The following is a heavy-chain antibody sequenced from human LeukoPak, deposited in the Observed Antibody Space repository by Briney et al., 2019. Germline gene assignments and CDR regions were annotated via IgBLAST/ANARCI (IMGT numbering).Heavy chain of an antibody. CDR2: ISGSGGST. D-gene: IGHD2-8*01. CDR3: AKDPFYCTNGVCSQYYFDY. J-gene: IGHJ4*02. V-gene: IGHV3-23*01. CDR1: GFTFSSYA. Sequence: GGSLRLSCAASGFTFSSYAMSWVRQAPGKGLEWVSAISGSGGSTYYADSVKGRFTISRDNSKNMLYLQMNSLRAEDTAVYYCAKDPFYCTNGVCSQYYFDYWGQGTLVTVSS.